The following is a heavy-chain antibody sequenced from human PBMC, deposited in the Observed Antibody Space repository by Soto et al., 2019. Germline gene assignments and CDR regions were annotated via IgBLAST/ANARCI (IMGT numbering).Heavy chain of an antibody. J-gene: IGHJ4*02. Sequence: EVQLMESGGGLVQPGGSLRLSCAASGFTFDNYAMNRVRQAPGKGLEWVSGISATGGSTYYAASVRGRFGISRDNSKNTLDLQMNSLRAEDTAVYYCARSLDVFLWLGELLSLGFDSWGQGTLVTASS. CDR2: ISATGGST. CDR3: ARSLDVFLWLGELLSLGFDS. D-gene: IGHD3-10*01. V-gene: IGHV3-23*01. CDR1: GFTFDNYA.